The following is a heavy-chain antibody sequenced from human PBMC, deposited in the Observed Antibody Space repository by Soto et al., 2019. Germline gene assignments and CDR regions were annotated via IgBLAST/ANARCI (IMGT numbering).Heavy chain of an antibody. J-gene: IGHJ4*02. CDR1: GYTFTSYD. CDR3: ARVPYYDILTGYSDDY. Sequence: ASVKVSCKASGYTFTSYDINWVRQATGQGLEWMGWMNPNSGNTGYAQKFQGRVTMTRNTSIGTAYMELSSLRSEDTAVYYCARVPYYDILTGYSDDYWGQGTLVTVSS. V-gene: IGHV1-8*01. D-gene: IGHD3-9*01. CDR2: MNPNSGNT.